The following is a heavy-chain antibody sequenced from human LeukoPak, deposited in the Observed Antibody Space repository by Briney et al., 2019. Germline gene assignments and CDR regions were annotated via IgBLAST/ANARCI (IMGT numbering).Heavy chain of an antibody. CDR2: IYSGGST. V-gene: IGHV3-53*01. CDR3: ARLDYSGSFYFDY. D-gene: IGHD1-26*01. J-gene: IGHJ4*02. CDR1: GFTVSSNY. Sequence: PGGSLRLSCAASGFTVSSNYMSWVRQAPGKGLEWVSVIYSGGSTYYADSVKGRLTISRDNSKNTLYLQMNSLRAEDTAVYYYARLDYSGSFYFDYWGQGTLVTVSS.